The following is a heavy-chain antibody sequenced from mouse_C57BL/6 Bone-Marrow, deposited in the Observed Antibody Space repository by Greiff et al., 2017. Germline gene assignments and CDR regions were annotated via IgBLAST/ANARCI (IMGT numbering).Heavy chain of an antibody. CDR2: FHPYNDDT. CDR1: GYTFTTYP. Sequence: VPLQQSGAELVKPGASVKMSCKASGYTFTTYPIAWMKQNPGKSLEWIGNFHPYNDDTKYNEKFKGKATLTVEKSSNTVYLGLSRLTSDDSAVYYCTRSSAFFYCFDYWGQGTTLTVSA. V-gene: IGHV1-47*01. J-gene: IGHJ2*01. D-gene: IGHD6-1*01. CDR3: TRSSAFFYCFDY.